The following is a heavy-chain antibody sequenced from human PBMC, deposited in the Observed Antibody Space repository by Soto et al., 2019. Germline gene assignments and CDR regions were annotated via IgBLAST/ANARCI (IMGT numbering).Heavy chain of an antibody. Sequence: SVKVSCKASGYTFTGYYMHWVRQAPGQGLEWMGWINPNSGGTNYAQKFQGWVTMTRDTSISTAYMELSRLRSDDTAVYYCATSSCDYYDSSGYETPGYYYYGMDVWGQGTTVTVSS. D-gene: IGHD3-22*01. V-gene: IGHV1-2*04. J-gene: IGHJ6*02. CDR3: ATSSCDYYDSSGYETPGYYYYGMDV. CDR2: INPNSGGT. CDR1: GYTFTGYY.